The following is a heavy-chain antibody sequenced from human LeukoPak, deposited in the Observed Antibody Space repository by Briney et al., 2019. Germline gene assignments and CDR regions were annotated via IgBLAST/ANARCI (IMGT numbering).Heavy chain of an antibody. J-gene: IGHJ3*02. CDR2: INSDGSST. V-gene: IGHV3-74*01. Sequence: GGSLRLSCAASGFTFSSYWMHWVRQAPGKGLVWVSRINSDGSSTSYADSVKGRFTISRDNAKNTLYLQMNSLRAEDTAVYYCARSIPGDAFDIWGQGTMVTVSS. D-gene: IGHD2-21*01. CDR1: GFTFSSYW. CDR3: ARSIPGDAFDI.